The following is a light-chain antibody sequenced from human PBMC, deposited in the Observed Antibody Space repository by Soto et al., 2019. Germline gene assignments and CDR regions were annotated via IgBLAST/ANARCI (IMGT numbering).Light chain of an antibody. J-gene: IGLJ3*02. CDR3: ATWDDSLNGHV. CDR2: HDD. Sequence: QSVLTQPPSVSEAPGQRVTISCSGSNSNIGNNDVDWYQQLPGKAPKLLIYHDDLLPSGVSDRFSGSKSGTSASLAISGLQSDDEADYYCATWDDSLNGHVLGGGTKVTVL. CDR1: NSNIGNND. V-gene: IGLV1-36*01.